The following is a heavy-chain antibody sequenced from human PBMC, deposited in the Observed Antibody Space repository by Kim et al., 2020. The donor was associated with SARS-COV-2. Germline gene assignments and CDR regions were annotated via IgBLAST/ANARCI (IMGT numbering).Heavy chain of an antibody. Sequence: GGSLRLSCAASGFTFSSYWMHWVRQAPGKGLVWVSRINSDGSSTSYADSVKGRFTISRDNAKNTLYLQMNSLRAEDTAVYYCARVVSPYYYDSSGFDAFDIWGQGTMVTVSS. CDR1: GFTFSSYW. J-gene: IGHJ3*02. CDR3: ARVVSPYYYDSSGFDAFDI. V-gene: IGHV3-74*01. CDR2: INSDGSST. D-gene: IGHD3-22*01.